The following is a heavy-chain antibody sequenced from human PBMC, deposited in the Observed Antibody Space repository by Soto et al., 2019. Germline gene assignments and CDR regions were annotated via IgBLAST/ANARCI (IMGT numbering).Heavy chain of an antibody. J-gene: IGHJ6*02. V-gene: IGHV4-61*01. CDR3: AASCVGCGGFNYYGMDV. CDR1: GGSVSSGSYY. CDR2: IYYSGST. D-gene: IGHD2-21*01. Sequence: SETLSLTCTVSGGSVSSGSYYWSWIRQPPGKGLEWIGYIYYSGSTNYNPSLKSRVTISVDTSKNQFSLKLSSVTAVDTAVYYCAASCVGCGGFNYYGMDVWGQGTTVTVSS.